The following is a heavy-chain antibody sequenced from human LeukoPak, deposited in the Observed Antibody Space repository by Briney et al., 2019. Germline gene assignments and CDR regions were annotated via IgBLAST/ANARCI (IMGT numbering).Heavy chain of an antibody. V-gene: IGHV4-39*02. CDR2: IYYSGST. CDR1: GGSISSSSYY. D-gene: IGHD3-10*01. CDR3: ARKKRSTMVRGVMGGFDY. Sequence: SETLSLTCTVSGGSISSSSYYWGWIRQPPGKGLEWIGSIYYSGSTYYNPSLKSRVTISVDTSKNHFSLKLSSVTAADTAVYYCARKKRSTMVRGVMGGFDYWGQGTLVTVSS. J-gene: IGHJ4*02.